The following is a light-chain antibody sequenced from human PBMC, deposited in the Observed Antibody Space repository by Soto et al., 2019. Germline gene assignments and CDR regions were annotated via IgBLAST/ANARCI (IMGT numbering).Light chain of an antibody. Sequence: EIVLTQSPGTLSLSPGERATLSCRASQSVSSSYLAWYQQKPGQAPRLLIYVASRRATGIPNRFSGSGSGTDFTLTISRLEPEDFAVYYCQQYGNSPQTFGQGTKVDIK. CDR1: QSVSSSY. J-gene: IGKJ1*01. CDR2: VAS. V-gene: IGKV3-20*01. CDR3: QQYGNSPQT.